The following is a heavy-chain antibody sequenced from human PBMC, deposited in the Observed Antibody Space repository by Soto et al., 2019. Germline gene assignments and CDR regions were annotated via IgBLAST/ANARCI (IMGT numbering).Heavy chain of an antibody. Sequence: ASVKVSCKASGYTFTGYYMHWVRQAPGQGLEWMGWINPNSGGTNXXQKFQGXVXXXXDTSXSXAYMELSRLRSDDTAVYYCARANSGYDYGFDYWGQGTLVTVSS. V-gene: IGHV1-2*02. CDR1: GYTFTGYY. CDR3: ARANSGYDYGFDY. J-gene: IGHJ4*02. CDR2: INPNSGGT. D-gene: IGHD5-12*01.